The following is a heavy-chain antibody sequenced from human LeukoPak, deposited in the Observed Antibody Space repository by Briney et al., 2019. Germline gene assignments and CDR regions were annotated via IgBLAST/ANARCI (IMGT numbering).Heavy chain of an antibody. Sequence: SETLSLTCAVYGGSFSGYYWSWIRQPPGKGLEWIGEINHSGSTNYNPSLKSRVTISVDTSKNQFSLKLSSVTAADTAVYYCARKQNGDYAPFDPWGQGTLVTVSS. CDR1: GGSFSGYY. V-gene: IGHV4-34*01. D-gene: IGHD4-17*01. J-gene: IGHJ5*02. CDR3: ARKQNGDYAPFDP. CDR2: INHSGST.